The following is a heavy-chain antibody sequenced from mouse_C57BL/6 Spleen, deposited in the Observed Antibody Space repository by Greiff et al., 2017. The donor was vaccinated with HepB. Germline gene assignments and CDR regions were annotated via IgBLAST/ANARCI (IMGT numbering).Heavy chain of an antibody. D-gene: IGHD3-1*01. CDR1: GFTFSSYA. V-gene: IGHV5-4*01. CDR2: ISDGGSYT. CDR3: ARDRD. Sequence: EVKVVESGGGLVKPGGSLKLSCAASGFTFSSYAMSWVRQTPEKRLEWVATISDGGSYTYYPDNVKGRFTISRDNAKNNLYLQMSHLKSEDTAMYYCARDRDWGQGTTLTVSS. J-gene: IGHJ2*01.